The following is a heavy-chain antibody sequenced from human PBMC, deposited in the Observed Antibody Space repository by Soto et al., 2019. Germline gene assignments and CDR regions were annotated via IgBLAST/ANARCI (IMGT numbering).Heavy chain of an antibody. CDR2: IYYTGDT. J-gene: IGHJ4*02. CDR3: ARGAPRPRDVPTYFHF. CDR1: GDSMTSGGYY. Sequence: SETLSLTCSVSGDSMTSGGYYWSWVRHHPGKGLEWVGSIYYTGDTYFNPSLKSRITVSMDTSKNEFSLKLTSVTSADTAVYFCARGAPRPRDVPTYFHFWCQGTLVTVCS. V-gene: IGHV4-31*03.